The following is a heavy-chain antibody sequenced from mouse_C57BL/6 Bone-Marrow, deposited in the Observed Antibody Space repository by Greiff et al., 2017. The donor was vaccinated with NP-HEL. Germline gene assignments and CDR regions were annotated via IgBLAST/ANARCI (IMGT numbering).Heavy chain of an antibody. J-gene: IGHJ3*01. V-gene: IGHV1-64*01. Sequence: QVHVKQPGAELVKPGASVKLSCKASGYTFTSYWMHWVKQRPGQGLEWIGMIHPNSGSTNYNEKFKSKATLTVDKSSSTAYMQLSSLTSEDSAVYYCARPLLVAFAYWGQGTLVTVSA. CDR1: GYTFTSYW. CDR2: IHPNSGST. CDR3: ARPLLVAFAY. D-gene: IGHD2-10*01.